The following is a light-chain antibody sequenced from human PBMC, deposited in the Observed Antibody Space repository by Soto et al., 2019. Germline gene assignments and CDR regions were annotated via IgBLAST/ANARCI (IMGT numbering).Light chain of an antibody. CDR2: EVS. Sequence: QSLLTQPASVSGCAGQSITISCAGASSDVGGYNYVSWYQQHPGKAPKLMIYEVSNRPSGVSSRFSGSKFGNTASLTISGLQSEDEADYYCSSYTDSRTYVFGTGTKVTVL. V-gene: IGLV2-14*01. CDR3: SSYTDSRTYV. J-gene: IGLJ1*01. CDR1: SSDVGGYNY.